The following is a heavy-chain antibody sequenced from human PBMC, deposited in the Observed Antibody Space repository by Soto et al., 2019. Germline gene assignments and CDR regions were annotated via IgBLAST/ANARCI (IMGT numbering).Heavy chain of an antibody. CDR1: GYTFTSYY. CDR3: ASSSMVRGVIQYYGMDV. Sequence: QVQLVQSGAEVKKPGASVKVSCKASGYTFTSYYMHWVRQAPGQGLEWMGIINPSGGSTSYAQKFQGRVTMTRDTSTSTVYMELSSLRSEDTAVYYCASSSMVRGVIQYYGMDVWGQGTTVTVSS. CDR2: INPSGGST. V-gene: IGHV1-46*03. D-gene: IGHD3-10*01. J-gene: IGHJ6*02.